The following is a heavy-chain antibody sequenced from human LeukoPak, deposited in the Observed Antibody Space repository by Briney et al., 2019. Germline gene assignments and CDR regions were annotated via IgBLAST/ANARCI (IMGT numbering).Heavy chain of an antibody. CDR3: ATETIGRHYDY. Sequence: GGSLRLSCAASGFTFSSCGFNWVRQAPGKGLEWVSSIGPTGTDRYYADSVRGRFTISRDNAKNTMYLQMDSLRDEDTAVYYCATETIGRHYDYWGQGTLLTVSS. CDR1: GFTFSSCG. J-gene: IGHJ4*02. CDR2: IGPTGTDR. V-gene: IGHV3-21*01. D-gene: IGHD1-14*01.